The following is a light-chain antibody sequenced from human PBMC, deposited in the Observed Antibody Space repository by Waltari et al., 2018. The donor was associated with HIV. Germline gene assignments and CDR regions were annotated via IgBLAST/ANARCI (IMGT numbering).Light chain of an antibody. V-gene: IGLV1-47*01. J-gene: IGLJ3*02. Sequence: QSVLTQPPSASGTPGQRVTISCSGSSPNIGSTDVYWDQQLPGTAPKLLIYRNNQRPSGVPDRFACAKSVASASLACGGLRSEDEADYYCAAGDDSRSGWVFGGGTKLTVL. CDR2: RNN. CDR1: SPNIGSTD. CDR3: AAGDDSRSGWV.